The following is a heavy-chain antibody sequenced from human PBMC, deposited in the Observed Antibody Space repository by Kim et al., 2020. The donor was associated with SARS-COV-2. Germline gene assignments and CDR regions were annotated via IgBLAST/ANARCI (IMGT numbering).Heavy chain of an antibody. J-gene: IGHJ4*02. CDR2: ISSSSSYI. Sequence: GGSLRLSCAASGFTFSSYSMNWVRQAPGKGLEWVSSISSSSSYIYYADSVKGRFTISRDNAKNSLYLQMNSLRAEDTAVYYCARDRAYGGYRNYFDYWGQGTLVTVSS. CDR3: ARDRAYGGYRNYFDY. CDR1: GFTFSSYS. V-gene: IGHV3-21*01. D-gene: IGHD5-12*01.